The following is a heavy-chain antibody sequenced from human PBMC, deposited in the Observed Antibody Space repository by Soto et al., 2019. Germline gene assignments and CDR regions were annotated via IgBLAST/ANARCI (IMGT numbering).Heavy chain of an antibody. J-gene: IGHJ6*02. V-gene: IGHV3-23*01. D-gene: IGHD6-13*01. Sequence: EVQLLESGGGLVQPGGSLRLSCVASGFTFSSFAMSWVRQAPGKGLEWVSTISDAGGNTYNADSVKGRFTISRDNSRNTLYLQMNSLRAEDTAIYYCAKQQKDCYVLDVWGQGTTVTVSS. CDR1: GFTFSSFA. CDR2: ISDAGGNT. CDR3: AKQQKDCYVLDV.